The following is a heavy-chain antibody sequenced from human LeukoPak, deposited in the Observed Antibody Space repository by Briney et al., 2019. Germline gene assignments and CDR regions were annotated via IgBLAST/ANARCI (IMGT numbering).Heavy chain of an antibody. J-gene: IGHJ2*01. D-gene: IGHD3-9*01. CDR2: INWNGGST. V-gene: IGHV3-20*04. CDR3: AGSDTTGYSPREWDYWYFDL. CDR1: GFTFDDYG. Sequence: GGSLRLSCAASGFTFDDYGMSWVRQGPGKGLEWVSGINWNGGSTGYADSVKGRFTISRDNAKNSLYLQMNSLRAEDTAVYYCAGSDTTGYSPREWDYWYFDLWGRGTLVTVSS.